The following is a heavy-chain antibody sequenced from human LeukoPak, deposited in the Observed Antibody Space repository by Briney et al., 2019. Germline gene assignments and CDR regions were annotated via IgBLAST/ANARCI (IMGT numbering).Heavy chain of an antibody. CDR2: INPKSGGT. D-gene: IGHD1-26*01. J-gene: IGHJ4*02. CDR1: GYTFTNYY. Sequence: ASVKVSCKASGYTFTNYYMHWVRQAPGLVFVWMGWINPKSGGTSYPQKFQGRLTMTRDTSISTAYVELSRLRSDDTAVYYCVPSENYYYFDYWGQGTLVTVSS. V-gene: IGHV1-2*02. CDR3: VPSENYYYFDY.